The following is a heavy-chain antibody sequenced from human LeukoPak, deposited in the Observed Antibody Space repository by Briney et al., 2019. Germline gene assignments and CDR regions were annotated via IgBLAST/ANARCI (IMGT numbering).Heavy chain of an antibody. D-gene: IGHD2-15*01. CDR3: AKDGYCSGGTCYYLLFDF. J-gene: IGHJ4*02. CDR2: INPNSGGT. V-gene: IGHV1-2*02. CDR1: GYTFTGYY. Sequence: ASVKVSCKASGYTFTGYYIHWVRQAPGQGLQWMGWINPNSGGTKYAQSFQGRVTMTRDTAISTACMELSRLTSDDTAVYYCAKDGYCSGGTCYYLLFDFWGQGSLVTVSS.